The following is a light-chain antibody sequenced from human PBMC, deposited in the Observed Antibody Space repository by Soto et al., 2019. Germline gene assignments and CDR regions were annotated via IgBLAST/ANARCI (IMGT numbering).Light chain of an antibody. J-gene: IGLJ2*01. CDR3: SSYTVSTTRV. V-gene: IGLV2-14*01. CDR2: EVS. Sequence: QSALTQPASVSGSPGQSITISCTGTSSDVGGYNYVSWYQRYPGKAPKLMIYEVSNRPSGVSNRFSGSKSGNTASLTISGLQAEDEADYYCSSYTVSTTRVFGGGTKVTVL. CDR1: SSDVGGYNY.